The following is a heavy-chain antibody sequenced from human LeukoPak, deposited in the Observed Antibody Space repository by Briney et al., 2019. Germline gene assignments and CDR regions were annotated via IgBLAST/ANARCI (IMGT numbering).Heavy chain of an antibody. D-gene: IGHD3-3*01. CDR1: EFTFISNG. CDR3: AREGVDFWSGVLSFDY. CDR2: IGYDGSNK. V-gene: IGHV3-33*01. J-gene: IGHJ4*02. Sequence: GGSLRFSCAASEFTFISNGMTGFGQAPAKGLEGVAVIGYDGSNKYYADSVKGRFTISRDNSKNTLYLQMNSLRAEDTAVYYCAREGVDFWSGVLSFDYWGQGTLVTVSS.